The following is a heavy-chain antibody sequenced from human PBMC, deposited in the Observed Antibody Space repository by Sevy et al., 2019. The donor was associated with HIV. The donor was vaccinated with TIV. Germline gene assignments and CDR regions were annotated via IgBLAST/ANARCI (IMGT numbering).Heavy chain of an antibody. CDR3: ARRNDLDI. CDR1: GGSINSDH. J-gene: IGHJ3*02. Sequence: SETLSPTCTVSGGSINSDHWNWIRQPPGKGLEWIGYVYYTGGTNYNPSLKNRVTISVDRTKNQFSLKLTSVTAADTAVYYCARRNDLDIWGQGTMVTVSS. D-gene: IGHD2-21*02. CDR2: VYYTGGT. V-gene: IGHV4-59*08.